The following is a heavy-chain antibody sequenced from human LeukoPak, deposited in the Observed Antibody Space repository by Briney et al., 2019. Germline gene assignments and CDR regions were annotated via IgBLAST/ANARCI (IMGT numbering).Heavy chain of an antibody. CDR1: GGSISSYH. Sequence: SETLSLTCTVSGGSISSYHWSWIRQTAGKGLEWIGRIYVSGSTSYNPSLKSRVAMSVDTSKNQFSLKLRYVTAADTAVYYCAREDVDVETTTVSFDYWGQGTLVTVSS. CDR2: IYVSGST. V-gene: IGHV4-4*07. D-gene: IGHD5-18*01. J-gene: IGHJ4*02. CDR3: AREDVDVETTTVSFDY.